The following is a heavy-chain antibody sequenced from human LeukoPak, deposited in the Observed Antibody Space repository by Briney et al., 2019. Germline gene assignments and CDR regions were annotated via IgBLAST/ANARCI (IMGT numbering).Heavy chain of an antibody. CDR2: VSYNGFST. J-gene: IGHJ4*02. CDR3: AKDSASRGTFFDH. Sequence: ETSLRLSCAASGFTFDGHTLSWFRQAPGKGLEWVSAVSYNGFSTYYADSVQGRFAISGDTSKNMVYLQMNVLTAADTAVYYCAKDSASRGTFFDHWGRGILVTVSS. D-gene: IGHD3-22*01. V-gene: IGHV3-23*01. CDR1: GFTFDGHT.